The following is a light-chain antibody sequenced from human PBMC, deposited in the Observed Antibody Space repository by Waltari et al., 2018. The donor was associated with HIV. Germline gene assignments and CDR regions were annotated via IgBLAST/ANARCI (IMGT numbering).Light chain of an antibody. CDR2: WAS. V-gene: IGKV4-1*01. CDR3: QQYYGAPIT. J-gene: IGKJ5*01. Sequence: VVTQSPDSLAFSLGEGATINCNSNQNLLSNNKNYLGWYQQKPGQPPKLLIYWASNRESGVPDRFSGSGSGTDFTLTISSLQAEDVAVYYCQQYYGAPITFGQGTRLEIK. CDR1: QNLLSNNKNY.